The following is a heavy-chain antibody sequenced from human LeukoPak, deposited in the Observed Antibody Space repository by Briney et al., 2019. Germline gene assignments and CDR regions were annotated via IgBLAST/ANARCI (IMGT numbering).Heavy chain of an antibody. J-gene: IGHJ4*02. D-gene: IGHD6-19*01. CDR1: GFTFDDYG. V-gene: IGHV3-20*04. CDR2: INWNGVST. CDR3: ASKQWLVSDFDY. Sequence: PGGSLRLSCAASGFTFDDYGMSWVRQAPGKGLEWVSGINWNGVSTRYADSVKGRFTISRDNAKNSLYLRMNSLRAEDTALYYCASKQWLVSDFDYWGQGTLVTVSS.